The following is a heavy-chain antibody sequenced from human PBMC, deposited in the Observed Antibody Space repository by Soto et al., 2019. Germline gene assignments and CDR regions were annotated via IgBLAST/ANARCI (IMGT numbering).Heavy chain of an antibody. J-gene: IGHJ6*02. CDR3: ARQKLYYYGSGSPYSYYYGMDV. CDR1: GASISSGDYY. Sequence: SETLSLTCTVSGASISSGDYYWTWIRQPPGKGLEWIGSIYYSGSTYYNPSLKSRVTISVDTSKNQFSLKLSSVTAADTAVYYCARQKLYYYGSGSPYSYYYGMDVWGQGTTVTVSS. V-gene: IGHV4-39*01. CDR2: IYYSGST. D-gene: IGHD3-10*01.